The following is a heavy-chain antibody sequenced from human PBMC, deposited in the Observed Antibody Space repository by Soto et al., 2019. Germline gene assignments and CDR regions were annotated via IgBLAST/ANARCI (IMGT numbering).Heavy chain of an antibody. D-gene: IGHD2-15*01. J-gene: IGHJ3*02. Sequence: GGSLRLSCAASGFTFSSYGMHWVRQAPGKGLEWVAVIWYDGSNKYYADSVKGRFTISRDNSKNTLYLQMNSLRAEDTAVYYCAIGGGRAFDIWGEGTMVTVSS. CDR3: AIGGGRAFDI. V-gene: IGHV3-33*01. CDR2: IWYDGSNK. CDR1: GFTFSSYG.